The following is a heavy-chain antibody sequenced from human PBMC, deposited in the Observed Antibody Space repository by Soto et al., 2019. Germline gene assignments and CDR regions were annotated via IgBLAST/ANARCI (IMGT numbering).Heavy chain of an antibody. J-gene: IGHJ3*02. D-gene: IGHD1-26*01. Sequence: QVQLQESGPGLVKPSGTLSLTCAVSGGSISSSNWWCWVRKPPGKGLEWIGEIYHSGSTNYNPSLKSRVTIAVDKSKNQFSLKLSSVTAADTAVYYCARFNSGNYYEAFDIWCQGTMVTVSS. V-gene: IGHV4-4*02. CDR1: GGSISSSNW. CDR3: ARFNSGNYYEAFDI. CDR2: IYHSGST.